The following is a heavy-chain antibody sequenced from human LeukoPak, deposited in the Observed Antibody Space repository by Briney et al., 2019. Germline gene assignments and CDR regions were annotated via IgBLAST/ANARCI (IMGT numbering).Heavy chain of an antibody. CDR2: ISGSDGST. Sequence: PGGSLRLSCAASGFTFSSYAMSWVRQAPGKGLECVSSISGSDGSTYYADSVKGRFTISRDNSKNTLYLQMNSLRAEDTAVYYCAKGVATIIGGIVYFDYWGQGTLVTVSS. J-gene: IGHJ4*02. CDR1: GFTFSSYA. CDR3: AKGVATIIGGIVYFDY. V-gene: IGHV3-23*01. D-gene: IGHD5-12*01.